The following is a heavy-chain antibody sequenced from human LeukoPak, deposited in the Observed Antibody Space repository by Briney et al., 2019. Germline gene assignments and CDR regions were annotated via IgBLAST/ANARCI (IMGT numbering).Heavy chain of an antibody. CDR3: ARDWGGFGYCSGGSCYSSFDY. CDR1: GYTFTSYG. D-gene: IGHD2-15*01. Sequence: ASVKVSCKASGYTFTSYGISWVRPAPGQGLEWMGWISAYNGNTNYAQKLQGRVTMTTDTSTSTAYMELRSLRTDDTAVYYCARDWGGFGYCSGGSCYSSFDYWGQGTLVTVSS. CDR2: ISAYNGNT. J-gene: IGHJ4*02. V-gene: IGHV1-18*01.